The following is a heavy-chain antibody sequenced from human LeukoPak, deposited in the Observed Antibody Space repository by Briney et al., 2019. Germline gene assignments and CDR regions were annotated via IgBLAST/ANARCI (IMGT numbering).Heavy chain of an antibody. CDR1: GFTFGDYA. D-gene: IGHD3-22*01. Sequence: GGSLRLSCTASGFTFGDYAMNWVRQAPGKGLEWVVFIRSKVYGGTTEYAASVKGRFTISRDDSRSIAYLQMNSLKSEDTAVYYCTRDLSMIVVVDALDVWGQGTMVSVSS. CDR2: IRSKVYGGTT. V-gene: IGHV3-49*04. CDR3: TRDLSMIVVVDALDV. J-gene: IGHJ3*01.